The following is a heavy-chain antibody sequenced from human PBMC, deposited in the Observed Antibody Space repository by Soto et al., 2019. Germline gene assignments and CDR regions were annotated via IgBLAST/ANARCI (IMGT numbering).Heavy chain of an antibody. J-gene: IGHJ4*02. CDR3: AISGDNYNVLDY. Sequence: QVQLVESGGGLVKPGGSLRLTCAASGFSISDHYMSWIRQAPGKGLEWVSYSSNSGTFTKYADSVKGRFSISRDNAKNSLYLEINTLRGEDTAIYDCAISGDNYNVLDYWAQRPPVTVSS. D-gene: IGHD1-1*01. CDR2: SSNSGTFT. CDR1: GFSISDHY. V-gene: IGHV3-11*05.